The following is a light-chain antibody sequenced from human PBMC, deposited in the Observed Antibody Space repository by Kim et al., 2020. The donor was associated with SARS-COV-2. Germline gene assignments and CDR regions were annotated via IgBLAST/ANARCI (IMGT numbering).Light chain of an antibody. CDR1: QDITNY. CDR3: QQYGDLPLT. J-gene: IGKJ4*01. CDR2: DAS. V-gene: IGKV1-33*01. Sequence: SASTGDRVPITCRESQDITNYVNWYQQKPGKAPKILIYDASNLATGVPSRFSASGSGTHFTLTISNLQPGDFATYYCQQYGDLPLTFGGGTKLEI.